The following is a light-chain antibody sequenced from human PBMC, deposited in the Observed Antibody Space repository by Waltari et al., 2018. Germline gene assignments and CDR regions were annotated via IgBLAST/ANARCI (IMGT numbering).Light chain of an antibody. J-gene: IGLJ1*01. V-gene: IGLV2-23*01. CDR1: SSHVGSYNL. CDR3: CSYAGSSTYV. CDR2: EGS. Sequence: QSALTQPASVSGSPGQSITLPCTGTSSHVGSYNLVSWYQQHPGKAPKLMIYEGSKRPSGVSNRFSGSKSGNTASLTISGLQAEDEADYYCCSYAGSSTYVFGTGTKVTVL.